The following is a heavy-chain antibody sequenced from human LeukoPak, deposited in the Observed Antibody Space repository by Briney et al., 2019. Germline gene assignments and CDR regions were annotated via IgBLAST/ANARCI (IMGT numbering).Heavy chain of an antibody. V-gene: IGHV3-21*01. D-gene: IGHD2-15*01. J-gene: IGHJ3*02. CDR2: ISSSSSYI. CDR1: GFTFSSYS. Sequence: PGGSLRLSCAASGFTFSSYSMNWVRQAPGKGLEWVSSISSSSSYIYYADSVKGRFTISRDNAKNSLYLQMNSLRAEDTAVYYCARGGCSGGSCYPDAFDIWGQGTMVTVSS. CDR3: ARGGCSGGSCYPDAFDI.